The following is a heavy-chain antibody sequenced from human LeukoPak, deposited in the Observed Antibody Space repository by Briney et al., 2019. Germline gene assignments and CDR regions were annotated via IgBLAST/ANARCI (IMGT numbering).Heavy chain of an antibody. V-gene: IGHV1-3*01. CDR2: INAGNGNT. D-gene: IGHD6-13*01. CDR1: GYTFTSYA. Sequence: ASVKVSCKASGYTFTSYAMHWVRQAPGQRLEWMGWINAGNGNTKYSQKFQGRVTITRDTSASTAYMELSSLRSEDTAVYCCARDRYSGYGSTYFDYWGQGTLVTVSS. CDR3: ARDRYSGYGSTYFDY. J-gene: IGHJ4*02.